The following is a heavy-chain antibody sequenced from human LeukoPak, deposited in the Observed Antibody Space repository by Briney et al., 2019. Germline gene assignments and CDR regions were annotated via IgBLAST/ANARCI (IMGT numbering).Heavy chain of an antibody. Sequence: GGSLRLSCAASGFTFSSYAMSWVCQAPGKGLEWVSAISGSGGSTYYADSVKGRFTISRDNSKNTLYLQMNSLRAEGTAVYYCAKAPGAAAHFDYWGQGTLVTVSS. V-gene: IGHV3-23*01. CDR2: ISGSGGST. D-gene: IGHD2-2*01. CDR3: AKAPGAAAHFDY. J-gene: IGHJ4*02. CDR1: GFTFSSYA.